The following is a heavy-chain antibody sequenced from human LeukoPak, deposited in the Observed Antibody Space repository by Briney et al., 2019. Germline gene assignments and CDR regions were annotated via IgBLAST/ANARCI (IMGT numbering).Heavy chain of an antibody. V-gene: IGHV3-30*04. CDR1: GFTFSSYA. CDR3: EREEGSIFIHYYYYYYGMDV. CDR2: TSYDGSNK. J-gene: IGHJ6*02. D-gene: IGHD3-3*02. Sequence: PGGSLRLSCAASGFTFSSYAMHWVRQAPGKGLEWVAATSYDGSNKYYADSVKGRFSISRDNSKNTLYLQMHSLRAEDTAVYYCEREEGSIFIHYYYYYYGMDVWDQGTTVTVSS.